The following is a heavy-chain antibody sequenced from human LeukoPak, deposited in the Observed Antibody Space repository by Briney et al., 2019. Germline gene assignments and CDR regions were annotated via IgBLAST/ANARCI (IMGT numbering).Heavy chain of an antibody. J-gene: IGHJ5*02. CDR1: GFTFSSYG. V-gene: IGHV3-30*02. D-gene: IGHD3-3*01. CDR2: IRYDGSNK. Sequence: HPGGSLRLSCAASGFTFSSYGMHWVRQAPGKGLEWVAFIRYDGSNKYYADSVKGRFTISRDNSKNTLYLQMNSLRAEDTAVYYCAREEWLLASRWFDPWGQGTLVTVSS. CDR3: AREEWLLASRWFDP.